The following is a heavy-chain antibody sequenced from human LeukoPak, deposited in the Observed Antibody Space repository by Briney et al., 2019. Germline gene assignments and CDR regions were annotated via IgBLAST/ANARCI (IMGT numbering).Heavy chain of an antibody. CDR3: AKDYSSGWYDY. D-gene: IGHD6-19*01. CDR2: ITGSGGST. V-gene: IGHV3-23*01. J-gene: IGHJ4*02. Sequence: GGSLRLSCAASGFTFSGYAMSWVRQAPGKGLEWVSAITGSGGSTYYADSVKGRFTVSRDNSENTLYLQMNSLRVEDTAVYYCAKDYSSGWYDYWGQGTLVTVSS. CDR1: GFTFSGYA.